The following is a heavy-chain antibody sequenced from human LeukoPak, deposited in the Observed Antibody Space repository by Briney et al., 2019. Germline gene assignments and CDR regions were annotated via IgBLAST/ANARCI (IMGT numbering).Heavy chain of an antibody. CDR1: GYTFTSYD. CDR3: ARDRHSDMVRGVMFT. CDR2: MNPNSGNT. J-gene: IGHJ4*02. Sequence: ASVKVSCKASGYTFTSYDINWVRQATGQGLEWMGWMNPNSGNTGYAQKLQGRVTMTRNTSISTAYMELSSLRSEDTAVYYCARDRHSDMVRGVMFTWGQGTLVTVSS. V-gene: IGHV1-8*01. D-gene: IGHD3-10*01.